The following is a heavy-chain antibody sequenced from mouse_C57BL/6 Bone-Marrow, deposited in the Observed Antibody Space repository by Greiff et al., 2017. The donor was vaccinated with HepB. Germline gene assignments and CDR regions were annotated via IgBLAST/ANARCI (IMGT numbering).Heavy chain of an antibody. CDR1: GYAFSSSW. D-gene: IGHD1-1*01. CDR2: IYPGDGDT. Sequence: VQLQQSGPELVKPGASVKISCKASGYAFSSSWMNWVKQRPGKGLEWIGRIYPGDGDTNYNGKFKGKATLTADKSSSTAYMQLSSLTSEDSAVYFCARKITTVVYFDYWGQGTTLTVSS. J-gene: IGHJ2*01. V-gene: IGHV1-82*01. CDR3: ARKITTVVYFDY.